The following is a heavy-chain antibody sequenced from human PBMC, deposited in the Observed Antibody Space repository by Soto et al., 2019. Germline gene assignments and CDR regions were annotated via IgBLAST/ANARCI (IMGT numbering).Heavy chain of an antibody. D-gene: IGHD6-19*01. J-gene: IGHJ3*02. CDR2: IYYSGST. Sequence: QVQLQESGPGLVKPSQTLSLTCTVSGGSISSGGYYWSWIRQHPGKVLEWIGYIYYSGSTYYNPYLKSRVTISVDTSKNQFSLRLSSVTAADTAVYYCARDRYSSGWTNAFDIWGQGTMVTVSS. CDR3: ARDRYSSGWTNAFDI. V-gene: IGHV4-31*03. CDR1: GGSISSGGYY.